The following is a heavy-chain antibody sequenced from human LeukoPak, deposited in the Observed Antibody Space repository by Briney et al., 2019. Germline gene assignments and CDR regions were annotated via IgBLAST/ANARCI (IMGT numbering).Heavy chain of an antibody. CDR1: GYTFTGYY. CDR3: ATSQQLGFDY. V-gene: IGHV1-2*02. D-gene: IGHD6-13*01. Sequence: ASVKVSCKASGYTFTGYYIHWVRQAPGQGLEWMGWIDPNSGGTDYAQKFQGRVTVTRDTSISTAYMELSRLRSDDTAVYYCATSQQLGFDYWGQGTLVTVSS. J-gene: IGHJ4*02. CDR2: IDPNSGGT.